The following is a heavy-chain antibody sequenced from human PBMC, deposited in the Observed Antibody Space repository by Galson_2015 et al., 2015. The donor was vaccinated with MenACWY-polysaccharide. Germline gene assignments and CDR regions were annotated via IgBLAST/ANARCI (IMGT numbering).Heavy chain of an antibody. CDR3: ARPSSRGSYYND. V-gene: IGHV3-7*01. D-gene: IGHD1-26*01. Sequence: SLRLSCAASGFSFSTYWMRWVRQAPGKGLEWVANINQPGRDKYYVDSVRGRFTISRDNAKNSVYLQMDSLRAEDTAVYYCARPSSRGSYYNDWGQGTLVPVS. CDR1: GFSFSTYW. J-gene: IGHJ1*01. CDR2: INQPGRDK.